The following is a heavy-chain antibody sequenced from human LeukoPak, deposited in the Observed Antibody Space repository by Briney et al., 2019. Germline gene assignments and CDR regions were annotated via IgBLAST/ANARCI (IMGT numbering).Heavy chain of an antibody. J-gene: IGHJ6*03. CDR2: ISSSSSYI. Sequence: PGGSLRLSCAASGFTFSSYSMNWVRQAPGKGLEWVSSISSSSSYIYYADSVKGRFTISRDNAKNSLYLQMNSRRAEDTAVYYCARDHCSSTSCPYYYYMDVWGKGTTVTISS. CDR1: GFTFSSYS. CDR3: ARDHCSSTSCPYYYYMDV. V-gene: IGHV3-21*01. D-gene: IGHD2-2*01.